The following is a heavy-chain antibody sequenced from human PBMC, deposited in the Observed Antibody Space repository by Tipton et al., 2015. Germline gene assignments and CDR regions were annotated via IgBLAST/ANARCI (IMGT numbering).Heavy chain of an antibody. V-gene: IGHV1-46*03. CDR2: INPSSGSR. CDR3: ARAGYFDNSGNYYDVFDI. CDR1: GYSFTSQY. D-gene: IGHD3-22*01. Sequence: QVQLVQSGAEVKKPGASVKVSCKASGYSFTSQYIHWVRQAPGQGPEWMGIINPSSGSRNSAQKFQGRLTMTRDTSTSTVFMELSSLKSEDTAVYYCARAGYFDNSGNYYDVFDIWGQGTMVTVSS. J-gene: IGHJ3*02.